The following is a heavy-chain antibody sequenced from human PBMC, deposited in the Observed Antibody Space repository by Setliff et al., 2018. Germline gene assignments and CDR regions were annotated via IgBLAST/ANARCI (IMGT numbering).Heavy chain of an antibody. Sequence: ASVKVSCKASGYTFTSYDINWVRQAPGQRLEWMGWINAGNGNTKYSQKFQGRVTITRDTSASTAYMELSSLRSEDTAVYYCATQPLQWELLGFDYWGQGTLVTVSS. CDR2: INAGNGNT. CDR1: GYTFTSYD. J-gene: IGHJ4*02. V-gene: IGHV1-3*01. D-gene: IGHD1-26*01. CDR3: ATQPLQWELLGFDY.